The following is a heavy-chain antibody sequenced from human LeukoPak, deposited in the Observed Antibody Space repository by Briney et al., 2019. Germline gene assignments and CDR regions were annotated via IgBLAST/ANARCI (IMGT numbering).Heavy chain of an antibody. CDR1: GGSFSGYY. V-gene: IGHV4-34*01. CDR3: ARTIVVVPAAMGANAFDI. D-gene: IGHD2-2*01. CDR2: ITLTGST. Sequence: KPSETLSLTCAVYGGSFSGYYWSWIRQPPGKGLEWIGEITLTGSTNYNSSLKSRVTRSVDTSKNQFSLKLSSVTAADTAVYYCARTIVVVPAAMGANAFDIWGQGTMVTVSS. J-gene: IGHJ3*02.